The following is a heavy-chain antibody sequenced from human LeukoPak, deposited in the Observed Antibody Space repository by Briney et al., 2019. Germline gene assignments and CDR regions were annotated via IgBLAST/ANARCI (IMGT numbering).Heavy chain of an antibody. V-gene: IGHV3-21*01. CDR1: GFTFSSYS. CDR2: ISSSSSYI. D-gene: IGHD2-15*01. J-gene: IGHJ6*02. CDR3: ASVYCSGGSCYSAPKAQYYYYGMDV. Sequence: PGGSLRLSCAASGFTFSSYSMNWVRQAPGKGLEWVSSISSSSSYIYYADSVKCRFTISRDNAKNSLYLQMNSLRAEDTAVYYCASVYCSGGSCYSAPKAQYYYYGMDVWGQGTTVTVSS.